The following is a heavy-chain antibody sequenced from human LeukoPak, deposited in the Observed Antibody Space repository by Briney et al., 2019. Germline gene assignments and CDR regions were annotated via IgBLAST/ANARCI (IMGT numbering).Heavy chain of an antibody. CDR2: IYYSGNT. CDR1: GGSFSSYY. D-gene: IGHD3-22*01. Sequence: SETLSLTCAVYGGSFSSYYWSWIRQPPGKGLEWIGYIYYSGNTNCNPALKSRVTMSVDTSKNQFSLKLSSVTAADTAVYYCARDKGEYYDSSGYLDYWGQGTLVTVSS. J-gene: IGHJ4*02. V-gene: IGHV4-59*01. CDR3: ARDKGEYYDSSGYLDY.